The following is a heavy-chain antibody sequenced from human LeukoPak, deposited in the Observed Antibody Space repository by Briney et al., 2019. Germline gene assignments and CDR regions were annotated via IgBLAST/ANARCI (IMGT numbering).Heavy chain of an antibody. D-gene: IGHD3-9*01. V-gene: IGHV1-2*02. Sequence: ASVKVSCKASGYTFSNYYIHWVRQAPGQGLEWMGWINPNSGGTNYAQKFQGRVTMTRDTSISTAYMELSRLRSEDTAVYYCARSLDDILTGPFDPWGQGTLVTVSS. CDR3: ARSLDDILTGPFDP. CDR1: GYTFSNYY. J-gene: IGHJ5*02. CDR2: INPNSGGT.